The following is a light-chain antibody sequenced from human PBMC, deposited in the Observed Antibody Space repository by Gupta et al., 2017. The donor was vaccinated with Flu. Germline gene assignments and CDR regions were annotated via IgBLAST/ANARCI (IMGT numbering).Light chain of an antibody. CDR3: QRYDTFPNS. Sequence: DNQMPQSPSTLSASVGDRVTITCRASQNVDRWLAWYQQRPGRAPKLLIYETSNLESGVPSRFSGSGSGTGFTLTISSLQPDDFATYFCQRYDTFPNSFGQGTKVKIK. V-gene: IGKV1-5*03. CDR1: QNVDRW. CDR2: ETS. J-gene: IGKJ2*03.